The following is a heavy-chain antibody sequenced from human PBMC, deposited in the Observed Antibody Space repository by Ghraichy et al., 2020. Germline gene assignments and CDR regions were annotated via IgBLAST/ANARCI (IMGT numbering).Heavy chain of an antibody. CDR2: IYYSGST. Sequence: SETLSLTCTVSGGSISSSSYYWGWIRQPPGKGLEWIGSIYYSGSTYYNPSLKSRVTISVDTSKNQFSLKLSSVTAADTAVYCARALRTQGWFDPWGQGTLVTVSS. D-gene: IGHD3-16*01. J-gene: IGHJ5*02. V-gene: IGHV4-39*01. CDR1: GGSISSSSYY. CDR3: ARALRTQGWFDP.